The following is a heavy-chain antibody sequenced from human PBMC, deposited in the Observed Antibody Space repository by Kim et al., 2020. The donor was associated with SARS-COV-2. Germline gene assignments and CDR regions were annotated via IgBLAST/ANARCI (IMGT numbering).Heavy chain of an antibody. CDR1: GYTFTSYA. D-gene: IGHD3-9*01. J-gene: IGHJ6*02. CDR2: INTNTGNP. V-gene: IGHV7-4-1*02. Sequence: ASVKVSCKASGYTFTSYAMNWVRQAPGQGLEWMGWINTNTGNPTYAQGFTGRFVFSLDTSVSTAYLQISSLKAEDTAVYYCAREKNDILTGYYYYYGMDVWGQGTTVTVSS. CDR3: AREKNDILTGYYYYYGMDV.